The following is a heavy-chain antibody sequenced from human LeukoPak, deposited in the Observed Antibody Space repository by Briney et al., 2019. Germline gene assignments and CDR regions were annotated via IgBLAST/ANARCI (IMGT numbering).Heavy chain of an antibody. J-gene: IGHJ4*02. CDR3: ARGAYGVYSSTWYYFDY. CDR2: IYYSGST. Sequence: SETLSLTCTVSGGSISSGDYYWSWIRQPPGKGLEWIGYIYYSGSTYYNPSLKSRVTISIDTSKNQFSLKLTSATAADTAVYYCARGAYGVYSSTWYYFDYWGQGTLVTVSS. D-gene: IGHD6-13*01. CDR1: GGSISSGDYY. V-gene: IGHV4-30-4*01.